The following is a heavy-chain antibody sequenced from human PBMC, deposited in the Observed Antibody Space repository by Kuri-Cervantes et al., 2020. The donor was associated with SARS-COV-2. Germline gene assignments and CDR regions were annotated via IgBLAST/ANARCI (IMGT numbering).Heavy chain of an antibody. CDR2: IYYSGST. J-gene: IGHJ4*02. Sequence: SETLSLTCAVYGGSFSGYYWSWIRQPPGKGLEWIGYIYYSGSTNYNPSLKSRVTISVDTSKNQFSLKLSSVTAADTAVYYCARLRDCSGGSCPKALDYWGQGTLVTVSS. CDR1: GGSFSGYY. CDR3: ARLRDCSGGSCPKALDY. V-gene: IGHV4-59*01. D-gene: IGHD2-15*01.